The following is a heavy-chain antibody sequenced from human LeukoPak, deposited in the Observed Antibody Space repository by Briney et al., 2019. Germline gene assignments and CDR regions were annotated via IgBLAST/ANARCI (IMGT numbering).Heavy chain of an antibody. Sequence: ASVKVSCKASGYTFTSYYMHWVRHAPGQGLEWMGIINPSGGSTSYAQKFQGRVTMTSDMSTSTVYMELSSWRSEDTDVYYWARDQREYSSSWYSPMGWFDPWGQGTLVTVSS. CDR1: GYTFTSYY. D-gene: IGHD6-13*01. CDR2: INPSGGST. CDR3: ARDQREYSSSWYSPMGWFDP. V-gene: IGHV1-46*01. J-gene: IGHJ5*02.